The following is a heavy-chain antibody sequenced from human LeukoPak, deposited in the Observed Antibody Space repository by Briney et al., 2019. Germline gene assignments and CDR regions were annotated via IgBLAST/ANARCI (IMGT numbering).Heavy chain of an antibody. J-gene: IGHJ5*02. D-gene: IGHD2-8*01. Sequence: SETLSLTCTVSGGSISSYYWSWIRQPPGKGLEWIGYIYYGGSTNYNPSLKSRVTISVDTSKNQFSLKLSSVTAADTAVYYCARVLGYCTNGVCYKNWFDPWGQGTLVTVSS. V-gene: IGHV4-59*08. CDR3: ARVLGYCTNGVCYKNWFDP. CDR2: IYYGGST. CDR1: GGSISSYY.